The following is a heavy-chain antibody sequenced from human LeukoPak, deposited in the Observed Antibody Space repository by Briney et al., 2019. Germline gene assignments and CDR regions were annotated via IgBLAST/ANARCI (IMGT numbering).Heavy chain of an antibody. V-gene: IGHV1-2*02. CDR2: INPNSGGT. D-gene: IGHD3-9*01. J-gene: IGHJ6*03. Sequence: ASVKVSCKASGYTFTGYYMHWVRQAPGQGLEWMGWINPNSGGTNYAQKFQGGVTMTRDTSISTAYMELSRLRSDDTAVYYCARDPSYDILTGYPGDYMDVWGKGTTVTISS. CDR1: GYTFTGYY. CDR3: ARDPSYDILTGYPGDYMDV.